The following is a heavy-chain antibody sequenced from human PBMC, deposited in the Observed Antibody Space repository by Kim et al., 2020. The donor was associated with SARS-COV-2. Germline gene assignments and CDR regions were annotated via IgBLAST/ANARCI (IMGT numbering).Heavy chain of an antibody. V-gene: IGHV4-39*01. CDR3: AGHRRSSSWYRGSWFDP. CDR2: IYYSGST. Sequence: SETLSLTCTVSGGSISSSSYYWGWIRQPPGKGLEWIGSIYYSGSTYYNPSLKSRVTISVDTSKNQFSLKLSSVTAADTAVYYCAGHRRSSSWYRGSWFDPWGQGTLVTVSS. J-gene: IGHJ5*02. CDR1: GGSISSSSYY. D-gene: IGHD6-13*01.